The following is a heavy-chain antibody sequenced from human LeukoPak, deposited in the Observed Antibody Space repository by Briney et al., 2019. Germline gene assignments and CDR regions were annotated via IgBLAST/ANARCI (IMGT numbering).Heavy chain of an antibody. V-gene: IGHV3-30*04. CDR3: ARDQIYTYGTTAPLDY. CDR2: ISYDGSNK. Sequence: GGSLRLSCAASGFTFSSYAMHWVRQAPGKGLEWVAVISYDGSNKYYADSVKGRFTISRDNSKNTLYLQMNSLRAEDTAVYYCARDQIYTYGTTAPLDYWGQGTLVTVSS. D-gene: IGHD5-18*01. CDR1: GFTFSSYA. J-gene: IGHJ4*02.